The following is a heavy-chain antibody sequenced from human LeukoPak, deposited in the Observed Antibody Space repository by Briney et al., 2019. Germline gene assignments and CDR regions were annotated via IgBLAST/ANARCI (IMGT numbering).Heavy chain of an antibody. J-gene: IGHJ3*02. Sequence: SETLSLTCSVSGGSIIGHYWSWIRQPPGKGLEWLGYIYHSGSTKYNPSLESRVTISVDTSKNQFSLKVSSATAADTAMYHCARHISGSVAFDIWGQGTMVTVSS. CDR2: IYHSGST. CDR1: GGSIIGHY. D-gene: IGHD1-20*01. CDR3: ARHISGSVAFDI. V-gene: IGHV4-59*08.